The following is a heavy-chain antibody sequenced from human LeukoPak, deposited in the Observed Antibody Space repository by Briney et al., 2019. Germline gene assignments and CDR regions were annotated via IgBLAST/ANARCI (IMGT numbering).Heavy chain of an antibody. CDR2: ISHSATS. V-gene: IGHV4-34*01. D-gene: IGHD4-23*01. J-gene: IGHJ5*02. CDR1: GGPFRGFF. CDR3: ARGIFYGGRNQYIWFDL. Sequence: SEALSLTCAVYGGPFRGFFWSWIRQAPGKGLEWLGEISHSATSNYSPSLKSRITISLDTSRSQFSLRLTSVTAADTAVYYCARGIFYGGRNQYIWFDLWGQGTLVTVSS.